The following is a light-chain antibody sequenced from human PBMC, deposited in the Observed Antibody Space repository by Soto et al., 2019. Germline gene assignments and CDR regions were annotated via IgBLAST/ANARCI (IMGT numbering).Light chain of an antibody. Sequence: EVVLTQSPATLPLSPGERATLSCRASQGVGTSLAWYQQKPGQAPKLLIYEASNRATGIPARFSGSGSGTDFTLTISSLEPEESAVYYCQDGSDWSPLTFGGGTKVEIK. V-gene: IGKV3D-11*01. CDR1: QGVGTS. J-gene: IGKJ4*01. CDR2: EAS. CDR3: QDGSDWSPLT.